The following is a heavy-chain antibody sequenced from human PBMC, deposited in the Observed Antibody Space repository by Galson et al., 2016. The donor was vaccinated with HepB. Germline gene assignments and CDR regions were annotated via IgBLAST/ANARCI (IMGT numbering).Heavy chain of an antibody. D-gene: IGHD1-14*01. J-gene: IGHJ5*02. Sequence: SLRLSCAASGFNFGSFSMHWVRQAPGKGLEGVAYISSTGSTIYYADSAKGRFTISRDNAKNSLYLQMNRLRVEDTAVYYCARSDHFDPWGQGTLVTVSS. CDR1: GFNFGSFS. V-gene: IGHV3-48*01. CDR2: ISSTGSTI. CDR3: ARSDHFDP.